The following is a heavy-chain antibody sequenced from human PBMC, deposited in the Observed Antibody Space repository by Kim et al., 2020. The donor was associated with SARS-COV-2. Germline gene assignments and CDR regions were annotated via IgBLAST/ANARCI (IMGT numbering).Heavy chain of an antibody. CDR3: ARAAGDFMGAFDI. J-gene: IGHJ3*02. D-gene: IGHD6-13*01. V-gene: IGHV4-59*01. Sequence: NPSRKSRVTISVDTSKSQLSLKLRSVTAADTAVYYCARAAGDFMGAFDIWGQGTMVTVSS.